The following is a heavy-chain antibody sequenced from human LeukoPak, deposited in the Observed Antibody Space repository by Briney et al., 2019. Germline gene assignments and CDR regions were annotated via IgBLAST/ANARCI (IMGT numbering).Heavy chain of an antibody. J-gene: IGHJ4*02. Sequence: PSETLSLTCTVSGGSISSYYWSWIRQPAGKGLEWIGRIYTSGSTNYNPSLKSRVTMSVDTSKNQFSLKLSSVTAADTAVYYCARDQYYYGSGSYYSLDYWGQGTLVTVSS. D-gene: IGHD3-10*01. CDR3: ARDQYYYGSGSYYSLDY. CDR2: IYTSGST. CDR1: GGSISSYY. V-gene: IGHV4-4*07.